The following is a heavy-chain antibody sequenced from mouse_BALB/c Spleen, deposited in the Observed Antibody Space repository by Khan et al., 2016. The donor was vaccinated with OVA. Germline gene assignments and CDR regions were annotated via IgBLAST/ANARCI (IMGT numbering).Heavy chain of an antibody. D-gene: IGHD1-1*01. CDR3: ARLAYYYNSEGFAY. V-gene: IGHV5-6*01. CDR2: ISSGGSYT. CDR1: GFTFSTYG. J-gene: IGHJ3*01. Sequence: EVELVESGGDLVKPGGSLKLSCAASGFTFSTYGMSWVRQTPDKRLEWVATISSGGSYTYYTDNVKGRFTISRDNAKNTLYLEMSSLKSEDTAMYYCARLAYYYNSEGFAYWGQGTLVTV.